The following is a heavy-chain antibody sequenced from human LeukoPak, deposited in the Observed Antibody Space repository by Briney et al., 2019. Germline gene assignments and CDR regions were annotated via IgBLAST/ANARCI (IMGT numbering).Heavy chain of an antibody. V-gene: IGHV3-30*02. CDR3: AKGHYGSSFYYFDY. Sequence: GGSLRLSCAASGFTFSSYGMHWVRQAPGKGLEWVAFIRYDGSNKYYADSVKGRFTISRDNSKNTLYLQMSSLRTEDTAVYYCAKGHYGSSFYYFDYWGQGTLVTVSS. D-gene: IGHD6-13*01. CDR2: IRYDGSNK. J-gene: IGHJ4*02. CDR1: GFTFSSYG.